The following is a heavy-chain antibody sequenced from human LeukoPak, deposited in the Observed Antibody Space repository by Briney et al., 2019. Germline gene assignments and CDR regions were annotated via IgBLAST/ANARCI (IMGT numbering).Heavy chain of an antibody. CDR2: ISYDGSNR. Sequence: GGSLRLSCAASEFTFSSYGIHWVRQAPGKGLEWVAVISYDGSNRYYADSVKGRFTISRDNSKNTLYLQMNRLRPEDTAVYYCARGTVTAPDYWGQGTLVTVSS. CDR3: ARGTVTAPDY. J-gene: IGHJ4*02. CDR1: EFTFSSYG. D-gene: IGHD2-21*02. V-gene: IGHV3-30*03.